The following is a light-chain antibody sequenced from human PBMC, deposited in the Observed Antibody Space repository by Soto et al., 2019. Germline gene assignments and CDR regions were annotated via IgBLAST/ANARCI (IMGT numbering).Light chain of an antibody. CDR2: AAS. J-gene: IGKJ1*01. V-gene: IGKV1-17*01. CDR3: LQHTSSPRT. Sequence: DIQMTQSPSSLSASVGDRGTITCRASQDIRNDLGWYQQKPGKAPERLMYAASTLGSGVPSRFSGSGSGTEFTLTISGLHPAYFATYYCLQHTSSPRTFGQGTRGDIK. CDR1: QDIRND.